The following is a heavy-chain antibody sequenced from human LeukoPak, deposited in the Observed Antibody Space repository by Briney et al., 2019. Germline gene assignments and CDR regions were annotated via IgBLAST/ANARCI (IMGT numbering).Heavy chain of an antibody. CDR1: GGSISSYY. CDR2: IYTSGST. D-gene: IGHD3-3*01. Sequence: SETLSLTCTVSGGSISSYYWSWIRQPAGKGLEWIGRIYTSGSTNYNPSLKSRVTMSVDTSKNQFPLKLSSVTAADTALYYCARVEDAYYDFWSGRKPTHAPFDYWGQGTLVTASS. J-gene: IGHJ4*02. V-gene: IGHV4-4*07. CDR3: ARVEDAYYDFWSGRKPTHAPFDY.